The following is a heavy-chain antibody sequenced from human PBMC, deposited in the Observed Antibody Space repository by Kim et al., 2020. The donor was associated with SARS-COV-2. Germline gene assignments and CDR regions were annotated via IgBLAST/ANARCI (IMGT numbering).Heavy chain of an antibody. CDR1: GFTSSNYA. Sequence: GGSLRLSCSASGFTSSNYAMHWVRQAPGKGLEYVSAISSNGGSTYYADSVKGRFTISRDNSKNTLYLQMSSLRAEDTAVYYCVKTNTAMAAGGAFDIWAKGQWSPSLQ. CDR3: VKTNTAMAAGGAFDI. V-gene: IGHV3-64D*09. J-gene: IGHJ3*02. D-gene: IGHD5-18*01. CDR2: ISSNGGST.